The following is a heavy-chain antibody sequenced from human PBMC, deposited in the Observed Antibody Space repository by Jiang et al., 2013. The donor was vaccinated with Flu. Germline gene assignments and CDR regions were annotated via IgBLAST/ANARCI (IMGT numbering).Heavy chain of an antibody. CDR3: ARSRMVGGKRDFDC. Sequence: KPTQTLTLTCTFSGFSITTSGMCVSWIRQPPGKALEWLARIDWDDDKYYTTSLKTRLTISKDTSKNQVVLTMTNMDPVDTATYYCARSRMVGGKRDFDCWGQGTLVTVSS. CDR1: GFSITTSGMC. V-gene: IGHV2-70*11. D-gene: IGHD1-26*01. CDR2: IDWDDDK. J-gene: IGHJ4*02.